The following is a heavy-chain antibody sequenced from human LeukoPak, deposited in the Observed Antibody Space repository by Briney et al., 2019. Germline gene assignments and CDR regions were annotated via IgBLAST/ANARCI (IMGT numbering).Heavy chain of an antibody. D-gene: IGHD3-9*01. Sequence: GASVKVSCKASGYTFTGYYMHWVRQAPGQGLEWMGWINPNSGGTNYAQKFQGRVPMTRDTSISTAYMELSRLRSDDTAVYYCARAGYYDILTGYYTGYFDYWGQGTLVTVSS. J-gene: IGHJ4*02. V-gene: IGHV1-2*02. CDR1: GYTFTGYY. CDR2: INPNSGGT. CDR3: ARAGYYDILTGYYTGYFDY.